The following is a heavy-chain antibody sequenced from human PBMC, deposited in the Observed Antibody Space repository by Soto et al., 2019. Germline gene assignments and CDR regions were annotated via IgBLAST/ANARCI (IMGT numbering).Heavy chain of an antibody. CDR3: VKGSNGWEKSSFDL. J-gene: IGHJ3*01. D-gene: IGHD6-19*01. V-gene: IGHV3-23*01. Sequence: EVQLLESGGGLVQFGGSLRLSCAASGFTFSNYAMSWVRQAPGKGLEWVSAVSGGGGSTFYADSVKGRFAISRDNSKNSRYLEMSSMRTGDQAVYYCVKGSNGWEKSSFDLWGQRTMVTVSS. CDR1: GFTFSNYA. CDR2: VSGGGGST.